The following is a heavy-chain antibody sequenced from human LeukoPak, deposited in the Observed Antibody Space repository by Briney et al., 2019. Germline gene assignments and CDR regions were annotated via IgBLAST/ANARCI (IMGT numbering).Heavy chain of an antibody. D-gene: IGHD3-10*01. V-gene: IGHV3-72*01. CDR2: SRNKAAGYTT. Sequence: GGSLRLSCAASGFTFSDHYMDWVRQAPGKGLEWVGRSRNKAAGYTTEYAAAVKGRFTISRDDSKNSVYLQMSSLKTEDTAVYYCARRVRGDYFDYLGQGTLVTVSS. J-gene: IGHJ4*02. CDR3: ARRVRGDYFDY. CDR1: GFTFSDHY.